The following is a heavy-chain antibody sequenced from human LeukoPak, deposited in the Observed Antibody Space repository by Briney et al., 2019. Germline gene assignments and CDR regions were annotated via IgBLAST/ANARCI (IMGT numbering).Heavy chain of an antibody. D-gene: IGHD5-18*01. CDR2: ISYDGSNK. V-gene: IGHV3-30*18. J-gene: IGHJ4*02. Sequence: PGRSLRLSCAASEFTFSSYGMHWVRQAPGKGLEWVAVISYDGSNKYYADSVKGRFTISRDNSKNTLYLQMNSLRAEDTAVYYCAKDGGYSYGPGGYWGQGTLVTVSS. CDR3: AKDGGYSYGPGGY. CDR1: EFTFSSYG.